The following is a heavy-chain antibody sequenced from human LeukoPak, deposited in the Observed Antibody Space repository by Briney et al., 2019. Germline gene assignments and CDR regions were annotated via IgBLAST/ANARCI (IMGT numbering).Heavy chain of an antibody. V-gene: IGHV7-4-1*01. CDR1: GYTFTSYA. CDR2: INTNTGNP. D-gene: IGHD3-10*01. J-gene: IGHJ5*02. Sequence: ASVKVSCKASGYTFTSYAMNWVRQAPGQGLEWMGWINTNTGNPTYAQGFTGRFVFSLDTSVSTAYYCARDSRGSGLRELNWFDPWGQGTLVTVSA. CDR3: FDP.